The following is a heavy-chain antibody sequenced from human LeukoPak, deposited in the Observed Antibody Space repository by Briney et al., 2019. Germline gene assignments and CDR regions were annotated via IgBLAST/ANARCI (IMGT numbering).Heavy chain of an antibody. CDR3: ASASTVWPDYFGY. D-gene: IGHD5/OR15-5a*01. J-gene: IGHJ4*02. CDR2: IYYSGST. V-gene: IGHV4-59*01. CDR1: GGSISNYY. Sequence: SETLSLTCTVSGGSISNYYWSWIRQPPGKGLEWIGYIYYSGSTNYNPSLKSRVTISVDTSKNQFSLKLSSVTAADTAVYYCASASTVWPDYFGYWGQGTLVTVSS.